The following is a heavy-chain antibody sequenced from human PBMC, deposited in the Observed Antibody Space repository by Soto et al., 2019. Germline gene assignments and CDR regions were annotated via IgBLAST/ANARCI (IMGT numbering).Heavy chain of an antibody. Sequence: EVQLVESGGGLVQPGRSLRLSCAASGFTFDDYAMHWVRQAPGKGLEWVSGISWNSGSIGYADSVKGRFTISRDNAKNSLYLQMNSLRAEDKALYYCANIAVAGHAFDIWGQGTMVTVSS. CDR3: ANIAVAGHAFDI. V-gene: IGHV3-9*01. J-gene: IGHJ3*02. CDR1: GFTFDDYA. D-gene: IGHD6-19*01. CDR2: ISWNSGSI.